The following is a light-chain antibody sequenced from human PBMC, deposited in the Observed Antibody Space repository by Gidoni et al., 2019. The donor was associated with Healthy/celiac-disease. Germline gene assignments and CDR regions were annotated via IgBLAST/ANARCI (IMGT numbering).Light chain of an antibody. J-gene: IGLJ1*01. Sequence: SALTQPASVSGSPGQSITISCTATSSDVGGYTYVPWYQQHPGKAPKLMIYDVSNRPSGVSNRFSGSKSGNTASLTISGLQAEDEADYYCSSYTSSSTLYVFGTGTKVTVL. CDR2: DVS. CDR3: SSYTSSSTLYV. CDR1: SSDVGGYTY. V-gene: IGLV2-14*01.